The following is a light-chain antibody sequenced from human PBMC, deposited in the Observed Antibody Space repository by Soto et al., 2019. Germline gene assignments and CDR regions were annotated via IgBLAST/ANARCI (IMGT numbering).Light chain of an antibody. CDR2: EDN. Sequence: NFMLTQPHSVSDSPGKTVIISCTRSSGSIASNYVQWYQQRPGSSPTTVIYEDNQRPSGVPDRFSGSIDSSSNSASLTISGLETEDKADYFCQSYDATNQVFGGGTKVTVL. CDR3: QSYDATNQV. J-gene: IGLJ3*02. CDR1: SGSIASNY. V-gene: IGLV6-57*01.